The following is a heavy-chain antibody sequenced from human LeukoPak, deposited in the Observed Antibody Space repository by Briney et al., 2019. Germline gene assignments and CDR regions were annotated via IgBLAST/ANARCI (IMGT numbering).Heavy chain of an antibody. CDR2: IYHSVST. J-gene: IGHJ4*02. CDR1: GYSISTGYY. Sequence: PSETLSLTCTVSGYSISTGYYWGWIRQPPGKGREWIGTIYHSVSTYYNPSLKSRVTTSVDTSKNQFSLKLSSVTAADTAVYYCARRAEGYCSGGSCYGYYFDYWGQGTLVTVSS. V-gene: IGHV4-38-2*02. CDR3: ARRAEGYCSGGSCYGYYFDY. D-gene: IGHD2-15*01.